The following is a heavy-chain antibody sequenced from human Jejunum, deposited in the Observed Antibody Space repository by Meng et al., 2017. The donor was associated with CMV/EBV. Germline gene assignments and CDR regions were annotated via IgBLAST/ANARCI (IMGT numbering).Heavy chain of an antibody. D-gene: IGHD2-8*02. Sequence: GFILSKYRMNWLRQAPGQGLEWVSSISSRTSYVDYADSVKGRFTISRDNIKNSLYLQMNSLRAEDTAVYFCARDETTGYYYGMDVWGQGTTVTVSS. CDR3: ARDETTGYYYGMDV. CDR1: GFILSKYR. J-gene: IGHJ6*02. V-gene: IGHV3-21*01. CDR2: ISSRTSYV.